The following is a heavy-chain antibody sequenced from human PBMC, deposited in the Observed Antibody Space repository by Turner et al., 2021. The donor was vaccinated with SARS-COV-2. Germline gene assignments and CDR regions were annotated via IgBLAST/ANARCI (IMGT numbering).Heavy chain of an antibody. CDR2: ISSSSSYI. V-gene: IGHV3-21*01. CDR3: ARGSPGEDFYYYGMGV. CDR1: EFTFGSYI. J-gene: IGHJ6*02. Sequence: EEQLVESGGGLVKPGGSLRLSCSASEFTFGSYIMNWVRQAPGKGLVWVSSISSSSSYIYYADSVKGRFTISRDNAKDSLYLQMNSLRAEDTAVYYCARGSPGEDFYYYGMGVWGQGTTVTVSS. D-gene: IGHD1-1*01.